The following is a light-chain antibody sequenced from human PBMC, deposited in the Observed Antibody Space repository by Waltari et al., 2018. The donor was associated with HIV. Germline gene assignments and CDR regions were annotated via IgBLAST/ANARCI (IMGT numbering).Light chain of an antibody. J-gene: IGLJ2*01. Sequence: QSALTQPAPVSGSPGQSITIYCTGSNADIGLYHLLSWYRQHPDNAPQLVIYGVHTRPSGVSDRFSGSKSGNTASLTISSLQAEDEADYYCSSYTNSDILLFGGGTKLTVL. CDR2: GVH. CDR3: SSYTNSDILL. CDR1: NADIGLYHL. V-gene: IGLV2-14*01.